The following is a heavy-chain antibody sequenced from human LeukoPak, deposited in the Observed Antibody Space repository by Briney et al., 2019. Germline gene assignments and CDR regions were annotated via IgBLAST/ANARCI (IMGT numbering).Heavy chain of an antibody. Sequence: PSETLSRTCTVSGGSITSYYWSWIRQPPGKGLEWIGYIYSSGSTNYNPSLKSRVTMSVDTSKNQFSLKVNSVTAADTAVYYCARHLRGSYYFDYWGQGTLVTVSS. CDR2: IYSSGST. J-gene: IGHJ4*02. V-gene: IGHV4-59*08. CDR1: GGSITSYY. CDR3: ARHLRGSYYFDY. D-gene: IGHD1-26*01.